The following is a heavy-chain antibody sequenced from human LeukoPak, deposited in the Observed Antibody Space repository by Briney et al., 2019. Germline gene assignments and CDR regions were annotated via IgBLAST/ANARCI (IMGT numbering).Heavy chain of an antibody. CDR1: GYTFTGYY. D-gene: IGHD3-9*01. CDR2: INPNSGGT. Sequence: ASVKVSCKASGYTFTGYYMHWVRQALGQGLEWMGWINPNSGGTNYAQKFQGRVTMTRDTSISTAYMELSRLRSDDTAVYYCARDRPGDILTGYGDYWGQGTLVTVSS. J-gene: IGHJ4*02. CDR3: ARDRPGDILTGYGDY. V-gene: IGHV1-2*02.